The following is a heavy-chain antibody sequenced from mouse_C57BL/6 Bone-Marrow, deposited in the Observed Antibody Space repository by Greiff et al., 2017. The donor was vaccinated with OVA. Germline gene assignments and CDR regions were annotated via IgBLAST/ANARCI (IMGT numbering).Heavy chain of an antibody. J-gene: IGHJ4*01. Sequence: QVQLQQPGAELVKPGASVKMSCKASGYTFTSYWITWVKQRPGQGLEWIGDIYPGSGSTNYNEKFKSKATLTVDTSSSTAYMQLSSLTSEDSAVYYCAIYYGSSRRYYAMDYWGQGTSVTVSS. CDR2: IYPGSGST. V-gene: IGHV1-55*01. CDR3: AIYYGSSRRYYAMDY. CDR1: GYTFTSYW. D-gene: IGHD1-1*01.